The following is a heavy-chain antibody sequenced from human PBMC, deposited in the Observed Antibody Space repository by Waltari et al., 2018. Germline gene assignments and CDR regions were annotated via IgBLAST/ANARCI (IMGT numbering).Heavy chain of an antibody. Sequence: QVQLQESGPGLVKPSETLSLTCAVPGYSISSGYHWGCIRRPPRTGLEWIGSVYQSGRTYYNPSLKSRVTISVDTSKNQFSLKLSSVTAADTAVYYCARVCMKTPEATGDQHKRFDYWGQGTLVTVSS. V-gene: IGHV4-38-2*01. CDR2: VYQSGRT. D-gene: IGHD7-27*01. CDR1: GYSISSGYH. CDR3: ARVCMKTPEATGDQHKRFDY. J-gene: IGHJ4*02.